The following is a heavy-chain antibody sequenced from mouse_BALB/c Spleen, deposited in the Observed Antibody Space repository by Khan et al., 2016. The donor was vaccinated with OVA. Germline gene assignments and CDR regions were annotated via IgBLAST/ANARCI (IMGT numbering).Heavy chain of an antibody. V-gene: IGHV1S135*01. J-gene: IGHJ3*01. D-gene: IGHD2-2*01. Sequence: EVKLVESGPELMKPGASVKISCKASGYSFTTYYLHWVMQSHGESLEWIGYVDPFSGGTTYNQKFKGKATLTVAKSSSTAYMHLSNLTSEDSAVYYCTRHGYVAWFTYWGQGTLVTVSA. CDR3: TRHGYVAWFTY. CDR2: VDPFSGGT. CDR1: GYSFTTYY.